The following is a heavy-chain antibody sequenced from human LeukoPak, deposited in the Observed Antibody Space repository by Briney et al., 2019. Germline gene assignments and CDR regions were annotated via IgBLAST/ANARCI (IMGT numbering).Heavy chain of an antibody. CDR2: IGTAGDP. D-gene: IGHD6-19*01. V-gene: IGHV3-13*05. CDR3: VRASRGWYYFDY. J-gene: IGHJ4*02. Sequence: PGGSLRLSCAASGFTFSSYDMHWVRQVTGKGLEWVSAIGTAGDPSYPGSVKGRFTISREIAKNSLYLQMNSLRDGDTAVYYCVRASRGWYYFDYWGQGTLVTVSS. CDR1: GFTFSSYD.